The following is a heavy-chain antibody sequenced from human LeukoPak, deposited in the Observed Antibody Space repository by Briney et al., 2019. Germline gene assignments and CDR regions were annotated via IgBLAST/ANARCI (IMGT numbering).Heavy chain of an antibody. D-gene: IGHD4-23*01. V-gene: IGHV3-53*01. CDR3: ARELYGGPDY. Sequence: GGSLRLSCAASGFTVSSKYMSWVRQAPGKGLEWVSVIYSGGSTYYADSVKGRFTISRDNAKNSLYLQMNSLRAEDTAVYYCARELYGGPDYWGQGTLVTVSS. CDR1: GFTVSSKY. CDR2: IYSGGST. J-gene: IGHJ4*02.